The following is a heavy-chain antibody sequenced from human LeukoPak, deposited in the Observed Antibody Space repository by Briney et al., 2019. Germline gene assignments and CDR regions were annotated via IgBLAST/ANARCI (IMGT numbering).Heavy chain of an antibody. CDR1: GYTFEDCV. J-gene: IGHJ4*02. CDR3: ARKGLGGELGGFDY. Sequence: GGSLRLSCAASGYTFEDCVMSWVRQVPGKGLEWVSGINRNGGIQGYADSVEGRFTISRDNAKNSLYLQMDSLRAEDMALYHCARKGLGGELGGFDYWGQGTLVTVSS. D-gene: IGHD1-26*01. V-gene: IGHV3-20*01. CDR2: INRNGGIQ.